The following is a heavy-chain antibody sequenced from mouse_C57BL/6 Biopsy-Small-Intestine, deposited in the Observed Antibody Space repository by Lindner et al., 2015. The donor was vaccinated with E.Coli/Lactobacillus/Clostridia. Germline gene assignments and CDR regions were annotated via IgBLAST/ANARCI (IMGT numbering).Heavy chain of an antibody. V-gene: IGHV1-80*01. CDR2: IYPGDGDT. D-gene: IGHD2-3*01. J-gene: IGHJ1*03. CDR1: GYAFSSYW. CDR3: VRGEGWPYWYFDV. Sequence: VQLQESGAELVKPGASVKISCKASGYAFSSYWMNWVKQRPGKGLEWIGQIYPGDGDTNYNGKFKGKATLTADKSSSTAYMQLSSLTSEDSAVYFCVRGEGWPYWYFDVWGTGTTVTVSS.